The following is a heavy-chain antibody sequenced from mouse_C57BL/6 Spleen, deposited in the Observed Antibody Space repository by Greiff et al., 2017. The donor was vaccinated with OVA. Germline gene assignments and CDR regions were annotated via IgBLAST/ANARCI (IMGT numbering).Heavy chain of an antibody. J-gene: IGHJ3*01. CDR3: TWRDYDLAWLAY. CDR1: GFNITDYY. D-gene: IGHD2-4*01. V-gene: IGHV14-1*01. Sequence: VQLQQSGAELVRPGASVKLSCTASGFNITDYYMHWVKQRPEQGLEWIGRIDPEDGDTEYAPKFQGKATMTADTSSNTAYLQLSSLTSEDTAVYYCTWRDYDLAWLAYWGQGTLVTVSA. CDR2: IDPEDGDT.